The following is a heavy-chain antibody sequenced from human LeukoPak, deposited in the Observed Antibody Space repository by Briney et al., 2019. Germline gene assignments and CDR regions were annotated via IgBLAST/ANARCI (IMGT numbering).Heavy chain of an antibody. Sequence: GGSLRLSCAASGFTFSSYAMHWVRQAPGKGLEWVAVISYDGSNKYYADSVKGRFTISRDNSKNTLYLQMNSLRAEDTAVYYCASFRSRRSWDYDILLGNWFDPWGQGTLVTVSS. CDR3: ASFRSRRSWDYDILLGNWFDP. CDR2: ISYDGSNK. J-gene: IGHJ5*02. V-gene: IGHV3-30*04. D-gene: IGHD3-9*01. CDR1: GFTFSSYA.